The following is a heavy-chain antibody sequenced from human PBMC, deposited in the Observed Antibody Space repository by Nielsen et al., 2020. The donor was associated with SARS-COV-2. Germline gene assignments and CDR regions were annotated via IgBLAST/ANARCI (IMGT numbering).Heavy chain of an antibody. D-gene: IGHD3-10*01. J-gene: IGHJ4*02. CDR1: SGSISNYY. V-gene: IGHV4-59*01. Sequence: SETLSLTCTVSSGSISNYYWSWIRQPPGKGLEWIGYIYYSGTTNNSPSLKSRVAISVDTSKNQFSLKLTSVTAADTAVYYCARFIGSGTYIGSYYFDFWGQGTLVTVSS. CDR2: IYYSGTT. CDR3: ARFIGSGTYIGSYYFDF.